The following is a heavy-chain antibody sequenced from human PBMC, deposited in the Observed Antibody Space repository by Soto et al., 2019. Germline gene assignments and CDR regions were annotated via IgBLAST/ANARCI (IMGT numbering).Heavy chain of an antibody. CDR3: ASGVAAPPYYYGMDV. J-gene: IGHJ6*02. CDR1: GYSFTSYW. CDR2: IYPGDSDT. Sequence: SRESLKISCKGSGYSFTSYWIGWVRQMPGKGLEWMGIIYPGDSDTRYSPSFQGQVTISADKSISTAYLQWSSLKASDTAMYYCASGVAAPPYYYGMDVWGQGTTVTVSS. V-gene: IGHV5-51*01. D-gene: IGHD6-13*01.